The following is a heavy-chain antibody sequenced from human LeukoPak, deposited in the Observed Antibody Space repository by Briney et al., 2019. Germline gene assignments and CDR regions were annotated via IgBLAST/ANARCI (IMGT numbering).Heavy chain of an antibody. CDR1: GGSVSSGSSF. V-gene: IGHV4-61*01. D-gene: IGHD3-9*01. CDR3: ARAPLDWFPYYYGMDV. J-gene: IGHJ6*02. CDR2: IYHSGNT. Sequence: SETLSLTCTVSGGSVSSGSSFWSWIRQPPGKGLEWIGYIYHSGNTNYNPSLKSRVTISVDTSKNQFSLKLSSVTAADTAVYYCARAPLDWFPYYYGMDVWGQGTTVTVSS.